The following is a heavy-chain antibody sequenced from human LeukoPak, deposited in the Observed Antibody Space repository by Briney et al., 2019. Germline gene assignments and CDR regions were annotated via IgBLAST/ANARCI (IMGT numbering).Heavy chain of an antibody. CDR3: ARRPFGADY. V-gene: IGHV3-20*04. CDR1: GFMFADYG. J-gene: IGHJ4*02. CDR2: INWNGGST. Sequence: GGSLRLSCAASGFMFADYGMTWVRQVPGKGLEWVSGINWNGGSTGYVDSVKGRFTISRDNAKNSVYLQMNSLRVEDTAVYYCARRPFGADYWGQGTLVTVSS. D-gene: IGHD3-10*01.